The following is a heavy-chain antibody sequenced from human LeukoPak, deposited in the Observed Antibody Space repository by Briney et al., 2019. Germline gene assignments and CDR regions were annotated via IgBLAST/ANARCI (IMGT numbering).Heavy chain of an antibody. D-gene: IGHD4-17*01. CDR3: AREPAPTVGYFDY. J-gene: IGHJ4*02. Sequence: GGSLRLSCAASGFTFSSYAMHWVREAPGKGLEWVAVISYDGSNKYYADSVKGRFTISRDNSKNTLYLQMNSLRAEDTAVYYCAREPAPTVGYFDYWGQRTLVTVSS. CDR2: ISYDGSNK. CDR1: GFTFSSYA. V-gene: IGHV3-30*04.